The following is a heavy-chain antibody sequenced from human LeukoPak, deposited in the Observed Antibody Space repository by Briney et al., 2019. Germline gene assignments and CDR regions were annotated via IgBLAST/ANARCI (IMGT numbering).Heavy chain of an antibody. Sequence: SETLSLTCAVYGGSFSGYYWSWIRQPPGKGLEWIGEINHSGSTNYNPSLKSRVTISVDTSRNQFSLTLRSVTAADTAVYYCARWGGDATNYFDHWGQGILVTVSS. D-gene: IGHD3-16*01. CDR3: ARWGGDATNYFDH. CDR2: INHSGST. V-gene: IGHV4-34*01. J-gene: IGHJ4*02. CDR1: GGSFSGYY.